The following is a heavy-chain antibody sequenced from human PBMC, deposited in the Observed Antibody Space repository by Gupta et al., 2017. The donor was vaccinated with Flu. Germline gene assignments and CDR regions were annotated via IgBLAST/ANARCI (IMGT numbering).Heavy chain of an antibody. Sequence: EVQLVESGGVVVQPGGSLRLSCAASGFTFDDYAMHWVRQAPGKGLEWVSLISWDGGSTYYADSVKGRFTISRDNSKNSLYLQMNSLRAEDTALYYCAKDNHLGSMVQYYFDYWGQGTLVTVSS. CDR3: AKDNHLGSMVQYYFDY. D-gene: IGHD3-10*01. CDR2: ISWDGGST. J-gene: IGHJ4*02. V-gene: IGHV3-43D*04. CDR1: GFTFDDYA.